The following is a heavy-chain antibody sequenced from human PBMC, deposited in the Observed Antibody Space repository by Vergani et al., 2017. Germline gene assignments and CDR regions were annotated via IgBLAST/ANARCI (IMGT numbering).Heavy chain of an antibody. J-gene: IGHJ5*02. CDR3: AGGVLDSKSRHNWFGP. V-gene: IGHV1-8*01. CDR1: GYNFTSFD. Sequence: QEQLVQSGAEVRKPGASVKVSCKASGYNFTSFDINWVRLATGQGLEWMGWMNPKSGNTAYAAKFQGRITMTRDSSTDTAYMEMKSLRSEDTAIYFCAGGVLDSKSRHNWFGPWGQGTVVTVSS. CDR2: MNPKSGNT. D-gene: IGHD3/OR15-3a*01.